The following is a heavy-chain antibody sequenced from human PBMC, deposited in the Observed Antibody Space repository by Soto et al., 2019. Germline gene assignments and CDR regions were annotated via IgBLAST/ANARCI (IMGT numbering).Heavy chain of an antibody. D-gene: IGHD2-21*02. CDR1: GFSFSSYA. CDR2: ISARGGSS. CDR3: AKGSIESSASGDK. V-gene: IGHV3-23*01. J-gene: IGHJ1*01. Sequence: DVQLLESGGGLVQPGGSLRLSCAASGFSFSSYAMVWVRQAPGKGLEWVSVISARGGSSYFADSVKGRFTISRDNSKNVLSLEMNSLRAEDTAIYFCAKGSIESSASGDKGGQGTLVLVSS.